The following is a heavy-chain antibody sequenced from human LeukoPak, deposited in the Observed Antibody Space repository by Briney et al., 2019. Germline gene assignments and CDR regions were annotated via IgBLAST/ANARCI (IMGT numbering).Heavy chain of an antibody. CDR3: ATPTNYYDSSGYYSFDY. J-gene: IGHJ4*02. CDR2: IIPIFGTA. Sequence: SVKVSCXASGGTFSSYAISWVRQAPGQGLEWMGGIIPIFGTANYAQKFQGRVTITADESTSTAYMELSSLRSEDTAVYYCATPTNYYDSSGYYSFDYWDQGTLVTVSS. V-gene: IGHV1-69*01. CDR1: GGTFSSYA. D-gene: IGHD3-22*01.